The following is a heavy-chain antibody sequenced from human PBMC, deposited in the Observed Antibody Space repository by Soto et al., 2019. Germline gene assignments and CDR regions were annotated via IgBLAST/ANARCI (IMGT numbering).Heavy chain of an antibody. CDR2: IYYGGST. CDR3: ARHYYDSSGYDYASGFDI. CDR1: GGSISSSHW. D-gene: IGHD3-22*01. V-gene: IGHV4-4*02. J-gene: IGHJ3*02. Sequence: SETLSLTCAVSGGSISSSHWWSWVRQPSGKGLEWIGEIYYGGSTNYDPSLKSRVTISVDKSKNQFSLKLSSVTAADTAVYFCARHYYDSSGYDYASGFDIWGQGTMVTVSS.